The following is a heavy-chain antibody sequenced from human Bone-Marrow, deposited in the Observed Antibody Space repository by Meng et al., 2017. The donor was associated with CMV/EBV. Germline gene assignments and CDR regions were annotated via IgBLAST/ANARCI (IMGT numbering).Heavy chain of an antibody. CDR2: IYYSGSP. Sequence: SETLSLTCTVSGDSISSGGYYWSWIRQHPGKGLEWIGYIYYSGSPYYSPSPKSRITISIDTSKNHFPLKLSSVSAADTAVYCCARLVTIFGVAHYWGQGILVTVSS. V-gene: IGHV4-31*03. CDR1: GDSISSGGYY. CDR3: ARLVTIFGVAHY. J-gene: IGHJ4*02. D-gene: IGHD3-3*01.